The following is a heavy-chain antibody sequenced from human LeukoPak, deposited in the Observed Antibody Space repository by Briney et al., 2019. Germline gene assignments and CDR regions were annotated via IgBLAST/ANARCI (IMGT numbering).Heavy chain of an antibody. CDR2: IYYSGST. V-gene: IGHV4-59*01. CDR1: GGSISSYY. Sequence: SSETLSLTCTVSGGSISSYYWSWIRQPPGKGLEWIGYIYYSGSTNHNPSLKSRVTISVDTSKNQFSLKLSSVTAADTAVYYCARDRRFWSVGFFDPWGQGTLVTVSS. CDR3: ARDRRFWSVGFFDP. D-gene: IGHD3-3*01. J-gene: IGHJ5*02.